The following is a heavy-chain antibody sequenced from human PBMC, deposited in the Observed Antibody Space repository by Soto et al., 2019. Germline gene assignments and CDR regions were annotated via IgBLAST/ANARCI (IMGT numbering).Heavy chain of an antibody. V-gene: IGHV3-33*01. J-gene: IGHJ4*01. CDR3: AIAMAGKRHPFDY. Sequence: GGSLRLSCVASGFFLRDFGMHWVRQAPGKGLEWVSVIWYDGSNTYQGESVKGRFTMSRDISKNALYLQMGSLRPEDTAVYYCAIAMAGKRHPFDYWGHGSLVTVSS. CDR2: IWYDGSNT. D-gene: IGHD6-19*01. CDR1: GFFLRDFG.